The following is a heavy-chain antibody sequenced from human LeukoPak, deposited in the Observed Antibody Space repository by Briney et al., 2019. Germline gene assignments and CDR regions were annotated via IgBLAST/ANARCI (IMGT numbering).Heavy chain of an antibody. V-gene: IGHV3-74*01. CDR3: ARGKALGSKGWSVLAY. D-gene: IGHD6-19*01. J-gene: IGHJ4*02. Sequence: GGSLRLSCAASGFTFSSYWMHWVRQAPGKGLVWVSRINSDGSSTSYADSVKGRFTISRDNAKNTLYLQMNSLRVEDTAVYYCARGKALGSKGWSVLAYWGQGTLVTVSS. CDR1: GFTFSSYW. CDR2: INSDGSST.